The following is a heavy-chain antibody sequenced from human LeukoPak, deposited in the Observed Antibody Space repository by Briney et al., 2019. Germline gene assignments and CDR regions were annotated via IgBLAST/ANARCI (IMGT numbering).Heavy chain of an antibody. CDR1: GVSISSYY. Sequence: SETLSLTCTVSGVSISSYYWSWIRQPAGRGLEWIGHIYTSGSTNYNPSLKSRVTMSVDTSKNQFSLKLSSVTAADTAVYYCARTYSDSNGYYFDYWGQGTLVTVSS. CDR3: ARTYSDSNGYYFDY. V-gene: IGHV4-4*07. CDR2: IYTSGST. D-gene: IGHD3-22*01. J-gene: IGHJ4*02.